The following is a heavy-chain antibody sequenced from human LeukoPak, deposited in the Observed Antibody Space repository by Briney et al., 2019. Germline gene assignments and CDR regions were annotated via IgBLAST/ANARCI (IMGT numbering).Heavy chain of an antibody. V-gene: IGHV3-30*02. CDR2: IPYDGSYK. Sequence: GGSLRLSCVASGFPFSSFGMHWVRQAPGKGLEWVSFIPYDGSYKYYSDSVKGRVTISRDNSKNTLYLQMNSLRAEDTAVYYCASSRIQLWLIDYWGQGTLVTVSS. D-gene: IGHD5-18*01. CDR1: GFPFSSFG. J-gene: IGHJ4*02. CDR3: ASSRIQLWLIDY.